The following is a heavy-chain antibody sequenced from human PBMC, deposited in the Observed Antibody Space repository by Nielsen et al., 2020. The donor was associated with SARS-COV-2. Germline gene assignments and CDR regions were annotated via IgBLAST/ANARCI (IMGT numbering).Heavy chain of an antibody. CDR2: IYSGGST. V-gene: IGHV3-53*01. Sequence: VRQAPGKGLEWASVIYSGGSTYYADSVKGRFTISRDNSKNTLYLQMNSLRAEDTAVYYCAREYYYGSGSYYKKSNWFDPWGQGTLVTVSS. D-gene: IGHD3-10*01. CDR3: AREYYYGSGSYYKKSNWFDP. J-gene: IGHJ5*02.